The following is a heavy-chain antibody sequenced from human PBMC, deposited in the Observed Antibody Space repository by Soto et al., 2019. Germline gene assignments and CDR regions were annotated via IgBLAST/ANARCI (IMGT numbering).Heavy chain of an antibody. CDR1: GYTFTDFV. J-gene: IGHJ4*02. CDR3: AREGTYYDFWGANDSGHELPDY. D-gene: IGHD3-3*01. V-gene: IGHV1-3*01. CDR2: INAGNGNT. Sequence: QVHLVQSGTEVKKPGASVKVSCQASGYTFTDFVVHWVRQAPGQRLEWMGSINAGNGNTEYSQNFLGRVSISRDTVASTAYMEVSSLRSEDTAVYYCAREGTYYDFWGANDSGHELPDYWGQGTLVTVSS.